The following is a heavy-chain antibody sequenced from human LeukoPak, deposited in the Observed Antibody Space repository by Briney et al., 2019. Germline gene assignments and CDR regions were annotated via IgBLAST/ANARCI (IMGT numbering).Heavy chain of an antibody. J-gene: IGHJ4*02. CDR2: ISYDGSNK. CDR1: GFTFSSYG. V-gene: IGHV3-30*03. D-gene: IGHD3-22*01. Sequence: GGSLRLSCAASGFTFSSYGMHWVRQAPGKGLEWVAVISYDGSNKYYADSVKGRFTISRDNSKNTLYLQMNSLRAEDTAVYYCARTPYDSSGYDYWGQGTLVTVSS. CDR3: ARTPYDSSGYDY.